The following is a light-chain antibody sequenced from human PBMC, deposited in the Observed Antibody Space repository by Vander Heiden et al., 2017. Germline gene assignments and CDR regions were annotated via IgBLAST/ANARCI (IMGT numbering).Light chain of an antibody. CDR2: SNT. CDR1: SSNIGANT. CDR3: ATWNDTLNGPM. V-gene: IGLV1-44*01. J-gene: IGLJ3*02. Sequence: SVLTQPPSASGTPGQSVTISCSGTSSNIGANTVSWYRQLPGTAPKLLIYSNTQRPSAIPDRFSGSKSGTSAYLAISGLQSYDEALYYCATWNDTLNGPMFGGGTSLTVL.